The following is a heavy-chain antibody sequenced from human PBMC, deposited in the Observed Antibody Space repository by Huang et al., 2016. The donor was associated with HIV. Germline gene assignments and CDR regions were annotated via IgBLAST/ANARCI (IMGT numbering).Heavy chain of an antibody. CDR1: TFTFGAYW. Sequence: VESGGRSVQPGGSIKLSCVGSTFTFGAYWMSWVRQPPGKGREWVANNKQDESEKYYVDSVKGRFNISRDNARKVLFLEMDNLRVEDTAMYFCATKTAGMDTWGQGTTVTVSS. CDR2: NKQDESEK. V-gene: IGHV3-7*01. J-gene: IGHJ6*02. D-gene: IGHD1-7*01. CDR3: ATKTAGMDT.